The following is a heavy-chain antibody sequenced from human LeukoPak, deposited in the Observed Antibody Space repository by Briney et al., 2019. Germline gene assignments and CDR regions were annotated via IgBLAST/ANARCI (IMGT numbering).Heavy chain of an antibody. CDR2: IYKSGST. V-gene: IGHV4-61*10. D-gene: IGHD1-26*01. Sequence: SETLSLTCTVSGDSISSGSYHGSWIRQPAGKGLECIGSIYKSGSTNYNPSLKSRVTISVDTSKNQFSLKLSSVTAADTAVYYRARGTIVGAAPLDYWGQGTLVTVSS. CDR1: GDSISSGSYH. CDR3: ARGTIVGAAPLDY. J-gene: IGHJ4*02.